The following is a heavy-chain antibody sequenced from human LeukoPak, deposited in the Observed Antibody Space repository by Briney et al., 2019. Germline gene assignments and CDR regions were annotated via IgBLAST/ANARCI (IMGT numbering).Heavy chain of an antibody. D-gene: IGHD4-11*01. CDR3: AKDLVLAVTTFDY. Sequence: GGSLRLSCAASGFTFSSYAMTWVRQAPGKGLEWVSAISDSGGSTYYADSVKGRFTISRDNSKNTLYLQMNSLRAEDTAVYYCAKDLVLAVTTFDYWGQGTLVTVSS. J-gene: IGHJ4*02. V-gene: IGHV3-23*01. CDR1: GFTFSSYA. CDR2: ISDSGGST.